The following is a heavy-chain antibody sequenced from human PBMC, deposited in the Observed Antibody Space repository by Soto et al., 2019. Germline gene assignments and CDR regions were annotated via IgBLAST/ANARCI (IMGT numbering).Heavy chain of an antibody. D-gene: IGHD3-3*01. CDR3: AREGLYYDFWSAYYSHRVNWFDA. CDR1: GGSISSGDYY. Sequence: PSETLSLTCTVSGGSISSGDYYWSWIRQPPGKGLEWIGYIYYSGSTYYNPSLKSRVTISVDTSKNQFSLKLSSVTAADTAVYYCAREGLYYDFWSAYYSHRVNWFDAWRHVNLFPV. J-gene: IGHJ5*01. V-gene: IGHV4-30-4*01. CDR2: IYYSGST.